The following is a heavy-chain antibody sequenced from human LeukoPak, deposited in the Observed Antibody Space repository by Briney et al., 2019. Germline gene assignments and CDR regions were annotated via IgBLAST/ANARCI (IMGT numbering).Heavy chain of an antibody. Sequence: ASVKVSCKASGYIFTGYYMHWVRQAPGQGLEWMGWINPNSGDTNYAQKFQGRVTMTRDTSISTAYMELSRLRSDDTAVYYCARGRHSGWYYYYYYYMDVWGKGTTVTVSS. J-gene: IGHJ6*03. D-gene: IGHD6-19*01. CDR2: INPNSGDT. V-gene: IGHV1-2*02. CDR3: ARGRHSGWYYYYYYYMDV. CDR1: GYIFTGYY.